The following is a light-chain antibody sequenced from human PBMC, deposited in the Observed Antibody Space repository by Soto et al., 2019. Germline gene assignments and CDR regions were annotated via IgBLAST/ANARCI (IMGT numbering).Light chain of an antibody. CDR3: SSYTSSSVVV. CDR1: SSDVGGYNY. CDR2: EVS. Sequence: QSVLTQPASVSGSPRQSITISCTGTSSDVGGYNYVSWYQQHPGKAPKLMIYEVSNRPSGVSNRFSGSKSGNTASLTISGLQAEDEADYYCSSYTSSSVVVVGGGTKVTVL. V-gene: IGLV2-14*01. J-gene: IGLJ2*01.